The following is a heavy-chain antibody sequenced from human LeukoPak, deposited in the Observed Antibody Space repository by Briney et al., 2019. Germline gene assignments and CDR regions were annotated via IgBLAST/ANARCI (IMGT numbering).Heavy chain of an antibody. D-gene: IGHD3-10*01. CDR2: ISGSGGAT. CDR3: ARGGVDHYGSGTYYLMYYFDH. Sequence: GSLRLSCAASGFTFNSYGMSWVRQAPGKGLEWVSGISGSGGATYYADSVKGRLTVSRDDPHNTLYLQMNSVRAEDTAVYFCARGGVDHYGSGTYYLMYYFDHWGQGALVTVSS. CDR1: GFTFNSYG. J-gene: IGHJ4*02. V-gene: IGHV3-23*01.